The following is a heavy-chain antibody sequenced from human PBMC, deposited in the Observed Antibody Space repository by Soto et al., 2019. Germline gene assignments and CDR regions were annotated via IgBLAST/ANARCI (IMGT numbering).Heavy chain of an antibody. Sequence: QVQLVESGGGVVQPGRSLRLSCAASGFTFSSYGMHWVRQAPGKGLEWVAVIPYDGNNKYYADSVKGRFTISRDNFKNTLYLQMDSLIAEDTAMYYCAKDHLETTVTTPSYWGQGTLVTVSS. CDR1: GFTFSSYG. CDR3: AKDHLETTVTTPSY. D-gene: IGHD4-17*01. V-gene: IGHV3-30*18. CDR2: IPYDGNNK. J-gene: IGHJ4*02.